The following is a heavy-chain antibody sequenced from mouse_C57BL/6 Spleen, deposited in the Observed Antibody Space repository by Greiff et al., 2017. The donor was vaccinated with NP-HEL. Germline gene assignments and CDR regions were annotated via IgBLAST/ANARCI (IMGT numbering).Heavy chain of an antibody. CDR3: AGGFYFDC. J-gene: IGHJ2*01. CDR2: ISSGSSTI. Sequence: EVQVVESGGGLVKPGGSLKLSCAASGFTFSDYGMHWVRQAPEKGLEWVAYISSGSSTIYYADTVKGRVTISGDNAKNTVYLQMTSLRSEDTAMYYCAGGFYFDCWGHVTTLSVSS. CDR1: GFTFSDYG. V-gene: IGHV5-17*01.